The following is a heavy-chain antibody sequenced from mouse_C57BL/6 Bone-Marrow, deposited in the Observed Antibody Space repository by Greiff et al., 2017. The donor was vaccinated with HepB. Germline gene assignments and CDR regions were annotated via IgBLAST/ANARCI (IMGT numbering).Heavy chain of an antibody. Sequence: QVQLQQSGAELARPGASVKLSCKASGYTFTSYGISWVKQRTGQGLEWIGEIYTRSGTTYYTEKLKGKATLTADKSSSTAYMELRCLTAEDSAVYFGNYYPAWFAYRGQGTLVTVSA. V-gene: IGHV1-81*01. CDR3: NYYPAWFAY. J-gene: IGHJ3*01. D-gene: IGHD1-1*01. CDR1: GYTFTSYG. CDR2: IYTRSGTT.